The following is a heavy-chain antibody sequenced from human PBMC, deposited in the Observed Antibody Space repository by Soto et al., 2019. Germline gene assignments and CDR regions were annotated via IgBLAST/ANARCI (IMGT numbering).Heavy chain of an antibody. V-gene: IGHV7-4-1*01. CDR3: ARGNYYDSSGYLIEPADAFDI. CDR1: GYTFTSYA. CDR2: INTNTGNP. J-gene: IGHJ3*02. D-gene: IGHD3-22*01. Sequence: QVQLVQSGSELKKPGASVKVSCKASGYTFTSYAMNWVRQAPGQGLEWMGWINTNTGNPTYAQGFTGRFVFSLDTSVSTAYLQICSLKAEDTAVYYCARGNYYDSSGYLIEPADAFDIWGQVTMVTVSS.